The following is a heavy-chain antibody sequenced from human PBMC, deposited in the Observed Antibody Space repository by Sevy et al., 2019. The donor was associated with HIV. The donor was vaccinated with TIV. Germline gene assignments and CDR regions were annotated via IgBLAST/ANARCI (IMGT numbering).Heavy chain of an antibody. CDR1: GGPISSYY. CDR2: IHYSGST. CDR3: ARAPPVRSGDDSLNWFDP. J-gene: IGHJ5*02. Sequence: SETLSLTCSVSGGPISSYYWSWIRQPPGKRLEWIGYIHYSGSTNYNPSLNSRLTISVDTSKNQFYLRLTSVTAADTAVYYCARAPPVRSGDDSLNWFDPLGQGILVTVSS. D-gene: IGHD5-12*01. V-gene: IGHV4-59*01.